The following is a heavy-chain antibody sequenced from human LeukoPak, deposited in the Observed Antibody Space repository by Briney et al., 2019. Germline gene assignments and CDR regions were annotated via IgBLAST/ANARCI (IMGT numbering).Heavy chain of an antibody. J-gene: IGHJ6*03. Sequence: SQTLSLTCTVSGGSISSGDYYWSWIRQPPGKGLEWIGYIYYSGSTYYNPSLKSRVTISVDTSKNQFSLKLSSVTAADTAVYYCARGRITMVRGRYYYYYMDVWGKGTTVTVSS. D-gene: IGHD3-10*01. CDR3: ARGRITMVRGRYYYYYMDV. CDR2: IYYSGST. CDR1: GGSISSGDYY. V-gene: IGHV4-30-4*08.